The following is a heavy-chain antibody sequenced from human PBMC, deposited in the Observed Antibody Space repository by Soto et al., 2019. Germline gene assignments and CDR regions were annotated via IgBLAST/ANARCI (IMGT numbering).Heavy chain of an antibody. CDR2: IYHSGST. D-gene: IGHD3-22*01. CDR1: GYSISSGYY. J-gene: IGHJ5*02. V-gene: IGHV4-38-2*01. Sequence: LSLTCAVSGYSISSGYYWGWIRQPPGKGLEWIGSIYHSGSTYYNPSLKSRVTISVDTSKNQFSLKLSSVTAADTAVYYCARVHRIVVVISSGSWFDPWGQGTLVTVSS. CDR3: ARVHRIVVVISSGSWFDP.